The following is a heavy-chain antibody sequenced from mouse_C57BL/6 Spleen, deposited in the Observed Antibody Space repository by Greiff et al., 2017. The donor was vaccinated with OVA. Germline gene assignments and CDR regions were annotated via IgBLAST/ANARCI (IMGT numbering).Heavy chain of an antibody. D-gene: IGHD1-1*01. Sequence: QVQLQQPGAELVKPGASVKVSCKASGYTFTSYWMHWVKQRPGQGLEWIGRIHPSDSDTNYNQKFKGKATLTVDKSSSTAYMQLSSLTSEDSAVYYCATGGSSYVNWYFDVWGTGTTVTVSS. CDR3: ATGGSSYVNWYFDV. CDR1: GYTFTSYW. CDR2: IHPSDSDT. V-gene: IGHV1-74*01. J-gene: IGHJ1*03.